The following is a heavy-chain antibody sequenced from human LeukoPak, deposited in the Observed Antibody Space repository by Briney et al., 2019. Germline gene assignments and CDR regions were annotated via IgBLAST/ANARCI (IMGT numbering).Heavy chain of an antibody. CDR3: ARDEEHPGYDSSGYKETDAFDI. CDR2: IYHSGST. CDR1: GGSISSSNW. J-gene: IGHJ3*02. D-gene: IGHD3-22*01. V-gene: IGHV4-4*02. Sequence: SETLSLTCAVSGGSISSSNWWSWVRQPPGKGLEWIGEIYHSGSTNYNPSLKSRVTISVDKSKNQFSLKLSSVTAADTAVYYCARDEEHPGYDSSGYKETDAFDIWGQGTMVTVSS.